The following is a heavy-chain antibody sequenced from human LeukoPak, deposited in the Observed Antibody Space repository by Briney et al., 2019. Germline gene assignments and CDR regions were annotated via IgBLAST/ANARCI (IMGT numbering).Heavy chain of an antibody. Sequence: SETLSLTCAVYGGSFSGYYWSWIRQPPGKGLEWIGEINHSGSTNYNPSLKSRVTISVDTSKNQFSLKLSSVTAADTAVYYCAREGIRYSSGWLDYWGQGTLVTVSS. V-gene: IGHV4-34*01. CDR1: GGSFSGYY. CDR3: AREGIRYSSGWLDY. J-gene: IGHJ4*02. D-gene: IGHD6-19*01. CDR2: INHSGST.